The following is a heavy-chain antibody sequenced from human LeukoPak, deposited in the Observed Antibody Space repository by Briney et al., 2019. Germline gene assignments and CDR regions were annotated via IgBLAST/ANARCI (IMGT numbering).Heavy chain of an antibody. CDR2: TIPIFGST. CDR3: ARDSPIPNPDCTGGTCPPMGGPFDI. D-gene: IGHD2-15*01. Sequence: SVKVSCKASGGIFTTYAINWVRQAPGQGLEWMGRTIPIFGSTNYAQKFQRRATITADKSTSTAYMELSSLRSEDTAMYYCARDSPIPNPDCTGGTCPPMGGPFDIWGQGTMVTVSS. J-gene: IGHJ3*02. V-gene: IGHV1-69*06. CDR1: GGIFTTYA.